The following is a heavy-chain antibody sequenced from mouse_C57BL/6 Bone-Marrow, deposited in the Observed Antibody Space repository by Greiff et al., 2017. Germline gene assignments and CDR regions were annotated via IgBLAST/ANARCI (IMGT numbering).Heavy chain of an antibody. V-gene: IGHV7-1*01. CDR1: GFTFSDFY. CDR3: ARGSYYKEYAMDY. CDR2: SRNKANDYTT. J-gene: IGHJ4*01. Sequence: EVKVVESGGGLVQSGRSLRLSCATSGFTFSDFYMEWVRQAPGKGLEWIAASRNKANDYTTEYSASVKGRFIVSRDTSQSILYLQMNALRAEDTAIYYCARGSYYKEYAMDYWGQGTSVTVSS. D-gene: IGHD2-12*01.